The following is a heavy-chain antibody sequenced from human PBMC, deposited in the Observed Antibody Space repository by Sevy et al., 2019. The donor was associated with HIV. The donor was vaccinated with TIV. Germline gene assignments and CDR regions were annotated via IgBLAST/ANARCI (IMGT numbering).Heavy chain of an antibody. D-gene: IGHD2-15*01. J-gene: IGHJ3*02. V-gene: IGHV3-21*01. CDR1: GFSLSSYS. Sequence: GGSLRLSCAASGFSLSSYSMNWVRQAPGKGLEWVSSISVSASYIFYADSVKGRFTISRDNAKNSLYLQMSSLTAEDRAVYYCARDPLTYCSGGSCFDPAFDIWGQGTMVTVSS. CDR3: ARDPLTYCSGGSCFDPAFDI. CDR2: ISVSASYI.